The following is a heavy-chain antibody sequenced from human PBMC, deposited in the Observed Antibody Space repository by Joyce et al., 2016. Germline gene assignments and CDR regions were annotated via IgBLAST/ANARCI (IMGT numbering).Heavy chain of an antibody. Sequence: QVQLVQSGAEVKTPGASVKVSCEAPGSAFTHYYIHWVRQARGQGLEGIGRIRPNSGGTKYAQTFQPRVTMTRDTSSRTAYMELSRLSSDDTDVYYGSRDRLDSSSWSDGHYYYMDGWGKGATVTVSS. CDR1: GSAFTHYY. J-gene: IGHJ6*03. CDR2: IRPNSGGT. D-gene: IGHD6-13*01. V-gene: IGHV1-2*05. CDR3: SRDRLDSSSWSDGHYYYMDG.